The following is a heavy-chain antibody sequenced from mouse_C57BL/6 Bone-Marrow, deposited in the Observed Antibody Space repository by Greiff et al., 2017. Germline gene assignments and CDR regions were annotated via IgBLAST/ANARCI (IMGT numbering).Heavy chain of an antibody. V-gene: IGHV5-6*01. CDR2: ISSGGSYT. CDR3: ASSNWEDAMDY. CDR1: GFTFSSYG. D-gene: IGHD4-1*01. Sequence: EVKVVESGGDLVKPGGSLKLSCAASGFTFSSYGMSWVRQTPDKRLEWVATISSGGSYTYYPDSVKGRFTISRDHAKNTLYLQMSSLKSEDTAMYYCASSNWEDAMDYWGQGTSVTVSS. J-gene: IGHJ4*01.